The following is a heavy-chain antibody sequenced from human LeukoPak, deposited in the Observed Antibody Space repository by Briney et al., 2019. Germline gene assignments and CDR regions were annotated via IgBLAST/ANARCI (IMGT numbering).Heavy chain of an antibody. CDR1: GFSISSYD. Sequence: PSETLSLTCTVSGFSISSYDWSWIRQPAGKGLEWVGRIYSGGSNNYNASLERGVSMLVDTSKNQCSLKLRSVTAADTAMYYCARAGLGITMVRGAAYYFDYWGQGTLVTVSS. D-gene: IGHD3-10*01. CDR3: ARAGLGITMVRGAAYYFDY. V-gene: IGHV4-4*07. J-gene: IGHJ4*02. CDR2: IYSGGSN.